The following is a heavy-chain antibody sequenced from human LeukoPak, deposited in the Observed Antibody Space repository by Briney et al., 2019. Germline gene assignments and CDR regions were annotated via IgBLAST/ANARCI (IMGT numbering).Heavy chain of an antibody. Sequence: ASVKVSCKASGYTFTSFGISWVRQAPGQGLEWMGWIGAYNGNTKYGQKLQGRVTMTTDTSTSTAYMELRSLRSDDTAVYYCARETYDFWSGYYGGAPDAFDIWGQGTMVTVSS. D-gene: IGHD3-3*01. V-gene: IGHV1-18*01. CDR2: IGAYNGNT. CDR1: GYTFTSFG. J-gene: IGHJ3*02. CDR3: ARETYDFWSGYYGGAPDAFDI.